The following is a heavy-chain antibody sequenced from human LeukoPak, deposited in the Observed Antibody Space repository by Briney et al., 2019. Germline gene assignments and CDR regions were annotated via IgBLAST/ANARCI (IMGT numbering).Heavy chain of an antibody. J-gene: IGHJ3*02. V-gene: IGHV3-11*04. Sequence: GGSLRLFCAASGFTFCDYYMSWIRQAPGKGLEWVSYISSSGSTIYYADSVKGRFTISRDNAKNSLYLQMNSLRAEDTAVYYCARVSVLYPDAFDIWGQGTMVTVSS. CDR3: ARVSVLYPDAFDI. CDR2: ISSSGSTI. D-gene: IGHD2-2*02. CDR1: GFTFCDYY.